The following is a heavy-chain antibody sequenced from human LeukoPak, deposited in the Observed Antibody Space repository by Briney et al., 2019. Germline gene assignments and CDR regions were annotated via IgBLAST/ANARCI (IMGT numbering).Heavy chain of an antibody. CDR1: GFTFSSYA. CDR2: ISYDGSNK. D-gene: IGHD5-18*01. CDR3: ARGGYSYGGNWFDP. J-gene: IGHJ5*02. Sequence: GGSLRLSCAASGFTFSSYAMHWVRQAPGKGLEWVAVISYDGSNKYYADSVKGRFTISRDNSKNTLYLQMNSLRAEDTAVYYCARGGYSYGGNWFDPWGQGTLVTVSS. V-gene: IGHV3-30*04.